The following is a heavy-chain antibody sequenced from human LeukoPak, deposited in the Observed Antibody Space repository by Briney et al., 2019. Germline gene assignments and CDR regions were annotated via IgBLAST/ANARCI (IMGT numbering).Heavy chain of an antibody. CDR2: IFYSGST. D-gene: IGHD3-10*01. CDR1: GGSISSNNYY. Sequence: SETLSLTCTVSGGSISSNNYYWGWIRQPPGKGLEWVGTIFYSGSTYYNPSLKSRVTISVDTSKNQFSLNLSSVTAADTAVYYCATLGSWPLYFFDYWGQGTLVTVSS. V-gene: IGHV4-39*01. J-gene: IGHJ4*02. CDR3: ATLGSWPLYFFDY.